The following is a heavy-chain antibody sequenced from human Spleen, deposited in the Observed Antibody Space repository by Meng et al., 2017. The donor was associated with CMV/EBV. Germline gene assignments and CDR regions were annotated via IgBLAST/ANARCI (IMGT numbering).Heavy chain of an antibody. CDR2: IYYIGST. J-gene: IGHJ4*02. V-gene: IGHV4-61*05. CDR1: GASISGSNYY. D-gene: IGHD3-3*01. CDR3: ARNAFRSGYYYFDY. Sequence: SETLSLTCTVSGASISGSNYYWGWIRQPPGKGLEWIGYIYYIGSTNYNPSLKSRVTISVDTSKNQFSLKLNSVTAADTALYYCARNAFRSGYYYFDYWGQGTLVTVSS.